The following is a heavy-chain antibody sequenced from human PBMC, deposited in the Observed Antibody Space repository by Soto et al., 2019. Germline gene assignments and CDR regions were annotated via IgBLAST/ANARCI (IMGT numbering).Heavy chain of an antibody. CDR3: ASEKLGPFDY. J-gene: IGHJ4*02. D-gene: IGHD7-27*01. CDR1: GFTFSSYS. V-gene: IGHV3-21*01. Sequence: EVQLVESGGGLVKPGGSLRLSCAASGFTFSSYSMNWVRQAPGKGLEWVSSISSSSSYIYYADSVKGRFTISRDNAKNSLYMQMNSVRAEDTAVYYCASEKLGPFDYWGQGTLVTVSS. CDR2: ISSSSSYI.